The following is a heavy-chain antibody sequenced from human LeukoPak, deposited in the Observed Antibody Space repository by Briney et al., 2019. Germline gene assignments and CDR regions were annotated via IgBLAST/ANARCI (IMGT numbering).Heavy chain of an antibody. CDR2: IYYSGNT. CDR3: SRSIAAPDTRCFDY. J-gene: IGHJ4*02. Sequence: PSETLSLTCTVSGGAISSGDYYWSWIRQHPGKGLEWIGHIYYSGNTYYNPSLQSRVTISVDTSKNQFSLRLSSATAADTAVYYCSRSIAAPDTRCFDYWGQGTLVTVSS. CDR1: GGAISSGDYY. D-gene: IGHD6-13*01. V-gene: IGHV4-31*03.